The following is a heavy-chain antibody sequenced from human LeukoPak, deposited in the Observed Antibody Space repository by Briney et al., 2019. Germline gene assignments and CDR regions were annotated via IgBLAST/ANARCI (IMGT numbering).Heavy chain of an antibody. J-gene: IGHJ4*02. V-gene: IGHV1-2*02. CDR1: GYTFTGYY. Sequence: ASVKVSCKASGYTFTGYYMHWVRQAPGQGLEWMGWINPNSGGTNYAQKFQGRVTMTRDTSISTAYMELSRVRSDDTAVCYCAREYSRYSGTYYDYWGQGTLVTVSS. D-gene: IGHD5-12*01. CDR3: AREYSRYSGTYYDY. CDR2: INPNSGGT.